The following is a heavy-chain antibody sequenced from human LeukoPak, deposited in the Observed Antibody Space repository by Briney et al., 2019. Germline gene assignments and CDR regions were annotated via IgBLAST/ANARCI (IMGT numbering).Heavy chain of an antibody. CDR3: ARSIPYGTTWYGRSDY. J-gene: IGHJ4*02. CDR1: GFTFSDYY. CDR2: TSSSGSIM. D-gene: IGHD6-13*01. V-gene: IGHV3-11*01. Sequence: PGGSLRLSCAASGFTFSDYYMSWIRQAPGKGLEWVSYTSSSGSIMYYADSVKGRFTISRDNALNSLYLQMNSLRAEDTAIYYCARSIPYGTTWYGRSDYWGQGTLVTVSS.